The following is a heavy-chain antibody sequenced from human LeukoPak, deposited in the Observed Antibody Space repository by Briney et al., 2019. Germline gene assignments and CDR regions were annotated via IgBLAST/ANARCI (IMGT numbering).Heavy chain of an antibody. J-gene: IGHJ4*02. Sequence: GGSLRLSCAASGFTFSRYGMHWVRQAPGKGLEWLAVMSSDGGDIYYADSVKGRFIISRDNSKNTLYLQMNSLRAEDTAVYYCSKTIAVADPTDYWGQGTLVTVSS. D-gene: IGHD6-19*01. CDR3: SKTIAVADPTDY. CDR2: MSSDGGDI. V-gene: IGHV3-30*18. CDR1: GFTFSRYG.